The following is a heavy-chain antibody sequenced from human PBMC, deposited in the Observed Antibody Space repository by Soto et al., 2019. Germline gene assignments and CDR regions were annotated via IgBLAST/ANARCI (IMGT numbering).Heavy chain of an antibody. V-gene: IGHV3-21*01. CDR2: ISSSSSYI. D-gene: IGHD5-12*01. CDR3: ARLEMATISPFDY. Sequence: EVQLVESGGGLVKPGGSLRLSCAASGFTFSSYSMNWVRQAPGKGLEWVSSISSSSSYIYYADSVKGRFTISRDNAKHSLYLQMNSLRAEDTAVYYCARLEMATISPFDYWGQGTLVTVSS. J-gene: IGHJ4*02. CDR1: GFTFSSYS.